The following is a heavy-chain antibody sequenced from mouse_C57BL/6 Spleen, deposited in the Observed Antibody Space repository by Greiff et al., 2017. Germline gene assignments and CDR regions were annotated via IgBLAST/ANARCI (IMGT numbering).Heavy chain of an antibody. CDR3: ASNWDGRNYFDY. J-gene: IGHJ2*01. Sequence: EVQLQQSGPDLVKPGASVKMSCKASGYTFTDYNMHWVKQSHGKSLEWIGYINPNNGGTSYNQKFKGKATLTVNKSSSTAYMELRSLTSEDSAVYYCASNWDGRNYFDYWGQGTTLTVSS. V-gene: IGHV1-22*01. D-gene: IGHD4-1*01. CDR2: INPNNGGT. CDR1: GYTFTDYN.